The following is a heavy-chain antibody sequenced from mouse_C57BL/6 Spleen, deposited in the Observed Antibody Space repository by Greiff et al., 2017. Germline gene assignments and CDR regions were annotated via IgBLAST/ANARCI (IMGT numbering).Heavy chain of an antibody. CDR2: IDPSDSYT. CDR1: GYTFTSYW. V-gene: IGHV1-59*01. CDR3: ARRFITTVGDAMDY. D-gene: IGHD1-1*01. Sequence: QVQLQQPGAELVRPGTSVKLSCKASGYTFTSYWMHWVKQRPGQGLEWIGVIDPSDSYTNYNQKFKGKATLTVDTSSSTAYMQLSSLTSEDSAVYYCARRFITTVGDAMDYWGQGTSVTVSS. J-gene: IGHJ4*01.